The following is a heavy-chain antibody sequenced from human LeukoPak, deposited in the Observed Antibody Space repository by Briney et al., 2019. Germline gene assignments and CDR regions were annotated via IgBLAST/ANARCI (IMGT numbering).Heavy chain of an antibody. V-gene: IGHV3-48*03. CDR2: ITSSGDTT. Sequence: GGSLRLSCEVSGFSFSIFEMNWVRQAPGKGLEWVSYITSSGDTTHYADSVKGRFTISRDNAKNSLYLQMNSLRAEDTAVYYCSRDRHCIGSTCYGLWGQGTRVTVSS. J-gene: IGHJ4*02. CDR3: SRDRHCIGSTCYGL. D-gene: IGHD2-2*01. CDR1: GFSFSIFE.